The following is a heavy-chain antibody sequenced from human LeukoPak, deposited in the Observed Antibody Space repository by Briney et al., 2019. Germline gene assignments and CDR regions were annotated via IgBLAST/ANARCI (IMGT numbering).Heavy chain of an antibody. Sequence: SGGSLRLSCAASGFTFGDYVMSWVRQAPGKGLEWVSAISGSGGSTYYAGSVKGRFTISRDNSKNTLYLQMNSLRAEDTAVYYCAKIGYDSSGYYLGFDYWGQGTLVTVSS. CDR2: ISGSGGST. J-gene: IGHJ4*02. CDR1: GFTFGDYV. D-gene: IGHD3-22*01. V-gene: IGHV3-23*01. CDR3: AKIGYDSSGYYLGFDY.